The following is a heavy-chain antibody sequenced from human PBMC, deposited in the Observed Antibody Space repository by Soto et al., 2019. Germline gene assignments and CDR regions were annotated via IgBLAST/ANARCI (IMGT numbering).Heavy chain of an antibody. Sequence: QVQLVQSGAEVKKPGSSVRVSCKTSGGNFKNYGLSWVRQAPGRGLEWMGGIVPSFGMANYGQIYQGRVTITADESTNTVYMELSSLKFEDTAIYLCAREIAALGFLFWGQGTLVTVSS. CDR3: AREIAALGFLF. D-gene: IGHD2-21*01. CDR1: GGNFKNYG. V-gene: IGHV1-69*12. J-gene: IGHJ4*02. CDR2: IVPSFGMA.